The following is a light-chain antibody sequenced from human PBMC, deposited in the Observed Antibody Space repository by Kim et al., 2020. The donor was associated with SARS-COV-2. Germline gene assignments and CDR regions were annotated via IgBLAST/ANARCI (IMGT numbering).Light chain of an antibody. CDR1: RSHIGAGYD. Sequence: RVTTSCTGGRSHIGAGYDVHWYQPLPGTAPKLLIYDHSTRPSRVPDRFSGSKSGTSASLAITGLQAEDEADYYCQSYDNRLSGYVFGTGTKVTVL. V-gene: IGLV1-40*01. J-gene: IGLJ1*01. CDR2: DHS. CDR3: QSYDNRLSGYV.